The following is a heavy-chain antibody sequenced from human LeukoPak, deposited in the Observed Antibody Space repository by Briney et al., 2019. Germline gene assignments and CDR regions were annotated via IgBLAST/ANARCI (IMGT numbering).Heavy chain of an antibody. J-gene: IGHJ5*02. CDR2: ISTYNGNT. V-gene: IGHV1-18*01. CDR3: ATTAKGYCTSTSCLSWFGP. D-gene: IGHD2-2*01. CDR1: GYTFTSYD. Sequence: ASMKVSCKASGYTFTSYDISRVRQAPGQGLEWMGWISTYNGNTNFAQKLQGRVTMTTDTSTSTAYMELRGLRSDDSAVYYCATTAKGYCTSTSCLSWFGPWGQGTLVTVSS.